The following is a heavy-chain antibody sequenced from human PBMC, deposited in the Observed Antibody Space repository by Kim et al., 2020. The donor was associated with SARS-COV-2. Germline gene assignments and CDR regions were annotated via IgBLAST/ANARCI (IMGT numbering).Heavy chain of an antibody. V-gene: IGHV3-33*05. CDR2: ISYDGSNK. D-gene: IGHD3-10*01. Sequence: GGSLRLSCAASGFTFSSYGMHWVRQAPGKGLEWVAVISYDGSNKYYADSVKGRFTISRDNSKNTLYLQMNSLRAEDTAVYYCARGSYVRPPFEELLYPPEDYWGQGTLVTVSS. J-gene: IGHJ4*02. CDR3: ARGSYVRPPFEELLYPPEDY. CDR1: GFTFSSYG.